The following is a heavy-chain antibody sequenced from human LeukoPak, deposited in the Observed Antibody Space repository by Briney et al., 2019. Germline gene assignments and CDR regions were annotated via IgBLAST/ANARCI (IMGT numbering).Heavy chain of an antibody. CDR3: ARVGDFWSGYAYYYYGMDV. V-gene: IGHV1-8*01. J-gene: IGHJ6*02. Sequence: GASVKVSCKASGYTFTSYDINWVRQATGQGLEWMGWMNPNSGNTGYAQKFQGRVTMIRNTSISTAYMELSSLGSEDTAVYYCARVGDFWSGYAYYYYGMDVWGQGTTVTVSS. D-gene: IGHD3-3*01. CDR2: MNPNSGNT. CDR1: GYTFTSYD.